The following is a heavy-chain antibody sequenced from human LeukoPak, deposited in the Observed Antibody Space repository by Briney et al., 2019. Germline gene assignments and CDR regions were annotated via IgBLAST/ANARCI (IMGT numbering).Heavy chain of an antibody. V-gene: IGHV3-21*01. CDR3: ARPLSGSDLYVDAFDI. D-gene: IGHD1-26*01. J-gene: IGHJ3*02. CDR1: GFTFSSYS. CDR2: ISSSSSYI. Sequence: GGSLRLSCAASGFTFSSYSMNWVRQAPGKGLEWVSSISSSSSYIYYADSVKGRFTISRDNAKNSLYLQMNSLRAEDTAVYYCARPLSGSDLYVDAFDIWGQGTMVTVSS.